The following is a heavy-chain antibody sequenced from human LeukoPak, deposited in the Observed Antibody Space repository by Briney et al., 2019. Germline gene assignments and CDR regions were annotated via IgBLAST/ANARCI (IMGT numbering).Heavy chain of an antibody. CDR1: GYTFTSYY. J-gene: IGHJ4*02. Sequence: GASVKVSCKASGYTFTSYYMHWVRQAPGQGLEWMGWISAYNGNTNYAQKLQGRVTMATDTSTNTAYMELRSLRSDDTAVYYCARGSTARYYYDSSGYYRGAVDYWGQGTLVTISS. CDR3: ARGSTARYYYDSSGYYRGAVDY. CDR2: ISAYNGNT. V-gene: IGHV1-18*04. D-gene: IGHD3-22*01.